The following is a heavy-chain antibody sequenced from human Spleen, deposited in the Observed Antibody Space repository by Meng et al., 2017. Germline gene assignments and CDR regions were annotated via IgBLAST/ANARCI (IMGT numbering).Heavy chain of an antibody. J-gene: IGHJ4*02. CDR3: ARRRTSGSYYSFQSIYFNY. CDR2: IYQTGST. Sequence: QLHLREQGQGRAKASGTSSLTCVVSGGSISSNNWWSWVRQPPGKGLEWIGQIYQTGSTNYNPSLKGRVTISADKSRNQFSLKLSSLSTADTAVYYCARRRTSGSYYSFQSIYFNYWGQGALVTVSS. V-gene: IGHV4-4*02. CDR1: GGSISSNNW. D-gene: IGHD3-10*01.